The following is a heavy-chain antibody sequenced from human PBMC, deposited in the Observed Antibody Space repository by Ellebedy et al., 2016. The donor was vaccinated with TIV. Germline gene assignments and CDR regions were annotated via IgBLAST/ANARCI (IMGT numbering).Heavy chain of an antibody. CDR1: GFTFSDYY. D-gene: IGHD4-17*01. J-gene: IGHJ2*01. CDR2: ISSSGSTI. Sequence: GESLKISCAASGFTFSDYYMSWIRQAPGKGLEWVSYISSSGSTIYYADSVKGRFTISRDNAKNSLYLQMNSLRAEDTAVYYCARKVPAPTTVPPNWYFDLWGRGTLVTVSS. V-gene: IGHV3-11*04. CDR3: ARKVPAPTTVPPNWYFDL.